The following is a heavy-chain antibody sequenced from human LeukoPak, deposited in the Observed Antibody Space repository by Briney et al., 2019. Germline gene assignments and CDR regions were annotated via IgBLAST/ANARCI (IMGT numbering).Heavy chain of an antibody. CDR1: GFTFSSYS. CDR3: ARYYYDSSGQRDYFDY. D-gene: IGHD3-22*01. J-gene: IGHJ4*02. Sequence: GGSLRLSCAASGFTFSSYSMNWVRQAPGKGREWVSSISSSSSYIYYADSVKGRFTISRDNAKNSLYLQMKSLRAEDTAVYYCARYYYDSSGQRDYFDYWGQGTLVTVSS. CDR2: ISSSSSYI. V-gene: IGHV3-21*01.